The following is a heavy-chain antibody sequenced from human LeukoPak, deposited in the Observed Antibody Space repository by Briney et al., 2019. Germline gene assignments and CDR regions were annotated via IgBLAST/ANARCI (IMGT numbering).Heavy chain of an antibody. Sequence: GGSLSPSCAASGFTFSSYWMHWVRQAPGKGLVWVSRINSDGSNTNYADSVKGRFTISRDNAKNTLYLQMNSLRAEDTAVYYCARAGSSSWYGQYYFDYWGQGTLVTVSS. V-gene: IGHV3-74*01. CDR3: ARAGSSSWYGQYYFDY. J-gene: IGHJ4*02. CDR2: INSDGSNT. CDR1: GFTFSSYW. D-gene: IGHD6-13*01.